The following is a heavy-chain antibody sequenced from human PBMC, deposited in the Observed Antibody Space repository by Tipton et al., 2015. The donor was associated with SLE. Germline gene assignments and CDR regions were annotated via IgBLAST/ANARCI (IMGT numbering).Heavy chain of an antibody. CDR2: ISHSGSA. V-gene: IGHV4-38-2*01. Sequence: TLSLTCAVSGYSISSGYYWGWIRQPPGKGLQWIGDISHSGSADYHPSLKGRVTISLDRSKNQISLKVASVTTADTAVYYCARETSDLPWHYYYHMDVWGKGTTVTVSS. CDR1: GYSISSGYY. J-gene: IGHJ6*03. D-gene: IGHD3-3*01. CDR3: ARETSDLPWHYYYHMDV.